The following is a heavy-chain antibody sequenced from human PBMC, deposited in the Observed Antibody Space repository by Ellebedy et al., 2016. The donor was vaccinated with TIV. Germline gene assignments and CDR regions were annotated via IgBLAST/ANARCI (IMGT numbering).Heavy chain of an antibody. J-gene: IGHJ6*03. CDR3: ARDDQGVFDDSSGYISYHYYMDV. CDR2: IIPIFGTT. D-gene: IGHD3-22*01. CDR1: GVTFNSYA. Sequence: ASVKVSXXASGVTFNSYAFTWVRQAPGQGLEWVGWIIPIFGTTNYAQKFQGRVTITADESTSTVYMEVSSLRSEDTAIYYCARDDQGVFDDSSGYISYHYYMDVWGKGTTVTVSS. V-gene: IGHV1-69*13.